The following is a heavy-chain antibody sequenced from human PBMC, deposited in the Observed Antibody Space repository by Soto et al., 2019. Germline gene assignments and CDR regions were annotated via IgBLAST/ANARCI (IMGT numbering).Heavy chain of an antibody. CDR2: VSSSGST. V-gene: IGHV4-59*01. Sequence: SSETLSLTCTVSGGSISGDHWNWIRQPPGKGLEWIAYVSSSGSTKYNPSLKSRVTISIDTSKNQFSLKVRSVTAADTAVYYCARGGGYDFRSSQAPPIDVWGQGTKVTFSS. J-gene: IGHJ6*02. D-gene: IGHD3-3*01. CDR3: ARGGGYDFRSSQAPPIDV. CDR1: GGSISGDH.